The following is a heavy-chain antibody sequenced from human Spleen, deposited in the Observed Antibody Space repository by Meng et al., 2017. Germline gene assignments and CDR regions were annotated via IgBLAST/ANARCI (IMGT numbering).Heavy chain of an antibody. CDR1: GYTFPDYY. J-gene: IGHJ4*02. CDR2: INPKNGDT. V-gene: IGHV1-2*06. CDR3: AVLEGG. Sequence: QVQLVRSGAELKKPGASVKVSCKASGYTFPDYYIHWMRRAPGQGLEWMGRINPKNGDTHYAQKFQARVTMTGDTSISTAYMELSGLRSDDTAMYYCAVLEGGWGQGTLVTVSS. D-gene: IGHD1-1*01.